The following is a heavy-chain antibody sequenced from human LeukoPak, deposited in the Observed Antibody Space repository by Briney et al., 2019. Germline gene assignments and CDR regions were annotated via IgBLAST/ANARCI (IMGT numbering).Heavy chain of an antibody. Sequence: GESLKIPCKGSGYSFTSYWIGWVRQMPGKGREWMGIIYPGDSDTSYSPSFQGQATIPADKSISTAYLQWSSLKASDTAMYYCARRTAMVPFDYWGQGTLVTVSS. J-gene: IGHJ4*02. V-gene: IGHV5-51*01. CDR1: GYSFTSYW. CDR2: IYPGDSDT. D-gene: IGHD5-18*01. CDR3: ARRTAMVPFDY.